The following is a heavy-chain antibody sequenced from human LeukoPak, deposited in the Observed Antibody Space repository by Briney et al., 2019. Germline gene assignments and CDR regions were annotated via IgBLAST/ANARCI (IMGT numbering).Heavy chain of an antibody. V-gene: IGHV4-59*12. Sequence: SETLSLTCSVYVHSISDYFWVSLPRPPGKVVEWIRHVYDRGNPPCRPSLKSRVSILVDTSKNQFSLELSSVTAADTAVYYCARRFRAGGDLHHDAYDVWGQGTVVTVSS. CDR3: ARRFRAGGDLHHDAYDV. CDR1: VHSISDYF. J-gene: IGHJ3*01. CDR2: VYDRGNP. D-gene: IGHD3-16*01.